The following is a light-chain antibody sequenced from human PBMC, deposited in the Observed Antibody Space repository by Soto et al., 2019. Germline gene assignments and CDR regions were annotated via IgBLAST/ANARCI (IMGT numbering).Light chain of an antibody. V-gene: IGKV3-15*01. CDR3: QQYNNWPPLT. Sequence: EIVMTQSPATLSVSPGERATLSCRASQIVSINLAWYQQKPGQAPRLLIYGASTRATGIPARFSGSGSGTEFTLTISSLQSEDFAVYYCQQYNNWPPLTFGGGTKVEIK. CDR1: QIVSIN. CDR2: GAS. J-gene: IGKJ4*01.